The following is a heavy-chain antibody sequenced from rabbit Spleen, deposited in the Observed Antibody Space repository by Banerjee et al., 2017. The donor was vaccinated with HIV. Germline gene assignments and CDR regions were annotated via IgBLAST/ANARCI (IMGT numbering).Heavy chain of an antibody. D-gene: IGHD8-1*01. Sequence: ESGGGLVQPGGSLKLSCTASGFTLSSYYMNWVRQAPGKGLEWIGYIDPVFGNTYYASWVNGRFTISSDNAQNTVDLQMNSLTAADTATYFCARDGAGGSYFALWGQGTLVTVS. J-gene: IGHJ4*01. V-gene: IGHV1S7*01. CDR2: IDPVFGNT. CDR1: GFTLSSYY. CDR3: ARDGAGGSYFAL.